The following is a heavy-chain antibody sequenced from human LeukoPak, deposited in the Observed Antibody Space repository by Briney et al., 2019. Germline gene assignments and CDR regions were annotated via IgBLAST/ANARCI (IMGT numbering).Heavy chain of an antibody. V-gene: IGHV3-11*04. D-gene: IGHD3-22*01. CDR2: ISSSGSTI. Sequence: GGSLRLSCAASGFTFSDYYMSWIRQAPGKGLEWVSYISSSGSTIYYADSVKGRLTISRDNSKNTLYLQMNSLRAEDTAVYYCAKDGGSDSSGYYLHYYYYYMDVWGKGTTVTISS. CDR1: GFTFSDYY. J-gene: IGHJ6*03. CDR3: AKDGGSDSSGYYLHYYYYYMDV.